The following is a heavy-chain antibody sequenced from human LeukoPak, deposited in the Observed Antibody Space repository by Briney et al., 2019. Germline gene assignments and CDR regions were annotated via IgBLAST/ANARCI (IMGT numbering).Heavy chain of an antibody. J-gene: IGHJ4*02. CDR1: GFTFSSYA. Sequence: GGSLRLSCAASGFTFSSYAMSWVRQAPGKGLEWVLSISSSGGNTYYAGSVRGRFTISRDNSKNTLYLQMNSLRAEDTAVYFCATLNTPFDYWGQGILVTVSS. CDR2: ISSSGGNT. V-gene: IGHV3-23*01. D-gene: IGHD2-15*01. CDR3: ATLNTPFDY.